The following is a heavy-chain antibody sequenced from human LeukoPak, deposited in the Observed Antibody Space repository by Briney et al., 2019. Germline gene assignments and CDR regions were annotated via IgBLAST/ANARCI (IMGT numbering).Heavy chain of an antibody. CDR2: ISWNSGSI. V-gene: IGHV3-9*01. CDR1: GFTFDDYA. J-gene: IGHJ6*02. Sequence: PGRSLRLSCAASGFTFDDYAMHWVRQAPGKGLEWVSGISWNSGSIGYADSVKGRFTISRDNAKNSLYLQMNSPRAEDTALYYCAKDIRIAVAGTDYYYGMDVWGQGTTVTVSS. CDR3: AKDIRIAVAGTDYYYGMDV. D-gene: IGHD6-19*01.